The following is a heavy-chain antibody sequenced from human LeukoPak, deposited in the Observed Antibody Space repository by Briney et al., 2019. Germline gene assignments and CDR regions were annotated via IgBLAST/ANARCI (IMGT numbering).Heavy chain of an antibody. J-gene: IGHJ4*02. D-gene: IGHD6-13*01. CDR2: ISSSSNMI. Sequence: GGSLRLSCAASGLTFSSYEMNWVRQAPGKGLEWLSYISSSSNMIFYAESVKGRFTISRDNAKNSLYLQMNSLRAEDAAIYYCATASGGWYRYYFDSWGQGTLVTVSS. CDR3: ATASGGWYRYYFDS. CDR1: GLTFSSYE. V-gene: IGHV3-48*03.